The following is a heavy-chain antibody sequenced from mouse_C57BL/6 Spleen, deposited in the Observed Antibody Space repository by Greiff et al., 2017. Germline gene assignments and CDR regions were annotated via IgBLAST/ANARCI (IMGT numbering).Heavy chain of an antibody. D-gene: IGHD1-1*01. V-gene: IGHV1-53*01. J-gene: IGHJ2*01. CDR2: IYPSNGGT. CDR3: AREGYYGSSHDD. Sequence: QVQLTQPGTELVKPGASVKLSCKASCYTFTSYWMHWVKQRPGQGLEWIGNIYPSNGGTNYNEKFKSKATLTVDKSSSTAYMQLSSPTSEDSAVYYCAREGYYGSSHDDWGQGTTLTVAS. CDR1: CYTFTSYW.